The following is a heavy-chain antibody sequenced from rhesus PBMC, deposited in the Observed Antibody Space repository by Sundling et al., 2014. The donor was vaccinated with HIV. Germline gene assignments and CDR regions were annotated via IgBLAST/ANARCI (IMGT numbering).Heavy chain of an antibody. J-gene: IGHJ4*01. Sequence: QVQLQESGPAVVKPSETLSLTCAVSGGSINSSNWWSWIRQSPGKGLEWIGGIYGSAGSTEYNPSLKSRVTISKDTSKNQFSLKLSSVTAADTAVYYCARDVGWGGFDYWGQGVLVTVSS. CDR1: GGSINSSNW. CDR2: IYGSAGST. D-gene: IGHD1-44*01. V-gene: IGHV4-93*01. CDR3: ARDVGWGGFDY.